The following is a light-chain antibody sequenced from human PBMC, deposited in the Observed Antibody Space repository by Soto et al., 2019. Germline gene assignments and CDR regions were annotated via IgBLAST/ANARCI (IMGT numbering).Light chain of an antibody. Sequence: QSALTQPASVSGSPGQSITISCTGTSSDVGGYNYVSWYQQHPGKAPKLMIYEVSNRPSGVSNRFSGSTSGNTASLTISGLQAEYEADYYCSSYTSSSTQVFGTGTKVTVL. J-gene: IGLJ1*01. CDR2: EVS. CDR1: SSDVGGYNY. V-gene: IGLV2-14*01. CDR3: SSYTSSSTQV.